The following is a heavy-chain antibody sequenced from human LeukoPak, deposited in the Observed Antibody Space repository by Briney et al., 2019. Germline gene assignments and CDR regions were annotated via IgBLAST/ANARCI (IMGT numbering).Heavy chain of an antibody. CDR1: GFTFSNYW. Sequence: GGSLRLSCAASGFTFSNYWMCWVRQAPGKGLEWVSTLSAAGGGTYYADSVRGRFTISRDDSKNTLYLQMFSLRAEDTALYYCAKTSSSGWYAFDSWGQGTLVTVSS. CDR2: LSAAGGGT. V-gene: IGHV3-23*01. J-gene: IGHJ4*02. CDR3: AKTSSSGWYAFDS. D-gene: IGHD6-19*01.